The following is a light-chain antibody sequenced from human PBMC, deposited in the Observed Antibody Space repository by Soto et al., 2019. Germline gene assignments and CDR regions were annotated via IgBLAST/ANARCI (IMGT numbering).Light chain of an antibody. Sequence: EIVMTQTPATLSVSPGERATLSCRASQSVSSNLAWYQQKPGQAPRLLIYGASTRATGIPARFSGSGSGTEFTLTISSLQSEDFAVYYCQQYNNFFTFGPGTNVDIK. CDR2: GAS. CDR3: QQYNNFFT. CDR1: QSVSSN. J-gene: IGKJ3*01. V-gene: IGKV3-15*01.